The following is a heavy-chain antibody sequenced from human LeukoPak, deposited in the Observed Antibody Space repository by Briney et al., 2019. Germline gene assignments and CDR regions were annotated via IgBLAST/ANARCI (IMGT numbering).Heavy chain of an antibody. CDR3: AKEASGYDYSFDY. CDR2: INTDGSST. Sequence: PGGSLRLSCAASGFTFSNYWMHWVRQAPGKGPVWVSRINTDGSSTSYVDSVKGRFTISRDNSKNTLYLQMNSLRAEDTAVYYCAKEASGYDYSFDYWGQGTLVTVSS. J-gene: IGHJ4*02. V-gene: IGHV3-74*01. D-gene: IGHD5-12*01. CDR1: GFTFSNYW.